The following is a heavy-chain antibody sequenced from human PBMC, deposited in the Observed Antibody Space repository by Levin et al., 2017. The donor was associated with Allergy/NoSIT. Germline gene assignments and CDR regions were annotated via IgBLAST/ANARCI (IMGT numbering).Heavy chain of an antibody. CDR2: INFNGIT. CDR3: ARGGEVPSQYYFDY. J-gene: IGHJ4*02. D-gene: IGHD1-26*01. Sequence: SSETLSLTCAVNGESFSGYFWTWIRQSPGKGLEWIGQINFNGITTYNPSLKSRVVLSVDPTKKQFSLKLNYLTAADTAVYFCARGGEVPSQYYFDYWGQGTLVTVSS. CDR1: GESFSGYF. V-gene: IGHV4-34*01.